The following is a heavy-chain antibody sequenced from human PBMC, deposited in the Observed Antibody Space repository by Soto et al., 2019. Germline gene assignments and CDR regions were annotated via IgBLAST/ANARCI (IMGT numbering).Heavy chain of an antibody. CDR1: GGTFSNYG. J-gene: IGHJ6*02. CDR3: ASYVYNWNYHYGLDV. V-gene: IGHV1-69*06. CDR2: TISIFGSI. Sequence: QVQLVQSGAEVKKPGSSVKVSCKASGGTFSNYGISWVRQAPGQGLEWMGGTISIFGSIYNTQKFQGRVTFTADTDTTTAYMELSSLRSEDTAVYFCASYVYNWNYHYGLDVWGQGTTVTVSS. D-gene: IGHD3-16*01.